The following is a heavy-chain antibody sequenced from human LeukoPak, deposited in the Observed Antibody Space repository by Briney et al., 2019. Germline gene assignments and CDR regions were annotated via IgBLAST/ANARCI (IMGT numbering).Heavy chain of an antibody. CDR1: GGSFSGYY. V-gene: IGHV4-34*01. J-gene: IGHJ5*02. D-gene: IGHD7-27*01. Sequence: SETLSLTCAVYGGSFSGYYWSWIRQPPGRGLEWIGEINHSGSTNYNPSLKSRVTISVDTSKNQFSLKLSSVTAADTAVYYCARRGGNWVNWFDPWGQGTLVTVSS. CDR2: INHSGST. CDR3: ARRGGNWVNWFDP.